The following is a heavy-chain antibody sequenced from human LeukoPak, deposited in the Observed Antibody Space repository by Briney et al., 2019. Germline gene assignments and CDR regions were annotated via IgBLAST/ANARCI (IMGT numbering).Heavy chain of an antibody. V-gene: IGHV3-48*01. D-gene: IGHD3-22*01. Sequence: GGSLRLSCAASGFTFSSYSMNWVRQAPGKGLEWVSYISSSSSTIYYADSVKGRFTISRDNAKNSLYLQMNSLRAEDTAVYYCARDEPGGRYYYDSSGIDYWGQGTLVTVSS. CDR1: GFTFSSYS. CDR2: ISSSSSTI. J-gene: IGHJ4*02. CDR3: ARDEPGGRYYYDSSGIDY.